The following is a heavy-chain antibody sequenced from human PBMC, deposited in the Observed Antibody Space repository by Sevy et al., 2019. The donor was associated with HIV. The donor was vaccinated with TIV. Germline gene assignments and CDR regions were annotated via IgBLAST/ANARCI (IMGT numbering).Heavy chain of an antibody. J-gene: IGHJ4*02. CDR1: GYTFTGYY. V-gene: IGHV1-2*06. CDR2: INPNSGGT. D-gene: IGHD3-10*01. CDR3: ASEGPGPEGAEFDY. Sequence: ASVKVSCKASGYTFTGYYMHWVRQAPGQGLEWMGRINPNSGGTNYAQKFQGRVTRTRDTSISTAYMELSRLRSDDTAVYYCASEGPGPEGAEFDYWGQGTLVTVSS.